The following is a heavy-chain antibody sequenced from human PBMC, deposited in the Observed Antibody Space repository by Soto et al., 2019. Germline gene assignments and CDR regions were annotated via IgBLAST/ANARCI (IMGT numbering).Heavy chain of an antibody. CDR1: GFTFSSYS. CDR2: ISSSSSYI. CDR3: ARSYDSSGYYYYYYGMDV. D-gene: IGHD3-22*01. Sequence: PGGSLRLSCAASGFTFSSYSMNWVRQAPGKGLEWVSSISSSSSYIYYADSVKGRFTISRDNAKNSLYLQMNSLRAEDTAVYYCARSYDSSGYYYYYYGMDVWGQGTTVTVSS. V-gene: IGHV3-21*01. J-gene: IGHJ6*02.